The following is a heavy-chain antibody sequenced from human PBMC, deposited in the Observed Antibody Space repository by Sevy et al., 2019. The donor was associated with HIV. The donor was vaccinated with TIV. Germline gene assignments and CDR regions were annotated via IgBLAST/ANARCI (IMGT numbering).Heavy chain of an antibody. CDR1: GGSISSSSYY. J-gene: IGHJ5*02. V-gene: IGHV4-39*01. D-gene: IGHD3-3*01. CDR2: IYYSGNT. CDR3: AVITIFGVITDNWFDP. Sequence: SETLSLTCTVSGGSISSSSYYWGWIRQPPGKGLEWIGSIYYSGNTYYNPSLKSRVTISVDTSKNQVSLKLSSVTATDTAVYYCAVITIFGVITDNWFDPWGQGTRVTVSS.